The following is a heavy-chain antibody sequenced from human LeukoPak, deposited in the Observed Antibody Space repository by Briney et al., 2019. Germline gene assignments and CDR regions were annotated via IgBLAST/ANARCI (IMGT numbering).Heavy chain of an antibody. D-gene: IGHD7-27*01. CDR2: IYHSGST. CDR3: ARAYTGDYDHWFDP. CDR1: GGSISSSNW. V-gene: IGHV4-4*02. Sequence: SETLSLTCAVSGGSISSSNWWSWVRQPPGKGLEWIGEIYHSGSTNYNPSLKSRVTISVDKSKNQFSLKLSSVTAADTAVYYCARAYTGDYDHWFDPWGQGTLVTVSS. J-gene: IGHJ5*02.